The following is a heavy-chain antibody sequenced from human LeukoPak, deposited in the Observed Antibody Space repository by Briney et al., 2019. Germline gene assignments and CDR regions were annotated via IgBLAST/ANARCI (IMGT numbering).Heavy chain of an antibody. J-gene: IGHJ6*03. CDR3: ARTTEAHSWRTRYYDYYMDV. Sequence: SETLSLTCTVSGGSISRSRDYWSWIRQPPGKGLEWIGYIYYSGSTNYNPSLKSRVTISVDTSKNQFSLKLSSVTAADTAVYYCARTTEAHSWRTRYYDYYMDVWGKGTTVTVSS. V-gene: IGHV4-61*01. CDR1: GGSISRSRDY. D-gene: IGHD6-13*01. CDR2: IYYSGST.